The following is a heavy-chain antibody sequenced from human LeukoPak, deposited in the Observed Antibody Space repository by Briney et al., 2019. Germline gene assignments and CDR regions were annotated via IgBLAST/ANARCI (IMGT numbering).Heavy chain of an antibody. CDR2: ISYDGSNK. CDR3: AREGSSSSLRYYYYGMDV. CDR1: GFTFSSYA. Sequence: GSLRLSCAASGFTFSSYAIHWVRQAPGKGLEWVAVISYDGSNKYYADSVKGRFTISRDNSKNTLYLQMNSLRAEDTAVYYCAREGSSSSLRYYYYGMDVRGQGTTVTVSS. V-gene: IGHV3-30-3*01. J-gene: IGHJ6*02. D-gene: IGHD6-6*01.